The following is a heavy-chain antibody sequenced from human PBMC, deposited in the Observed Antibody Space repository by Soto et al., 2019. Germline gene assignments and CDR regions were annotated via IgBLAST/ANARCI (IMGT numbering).Heavy chain of an antibody. D-gene: IGHD3-10*01. V-gene: IGHV2-5*02. CDR2: MYWDDDK. CDR3: EPTFVSVNAFDI. J-gene: IGHJ3*02. CDR1: GFSLSTRGVA. Sequence: QITLKESGPTLVKPTQTLTLTCTFSGFSLSTRGVAVGWIRPPPGKALQWLALMYWDDDKRYSPSLKSRRTITMDTSKNHVILTMTNMDPVDTDTYDCEPTFVSVNAFDIWGQGTMVTVSS.